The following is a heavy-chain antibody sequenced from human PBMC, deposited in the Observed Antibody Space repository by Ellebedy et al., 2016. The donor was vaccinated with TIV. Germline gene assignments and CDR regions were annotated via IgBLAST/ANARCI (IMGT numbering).Heavy chain of an antibody. CDR1: GGTFSSYA. J-gene: IGHJ3*02. D-gene: IGHD3-22*01. CDR3: ARDPPEDYYDSSPPFRAFDI. Sequence: SVKVSCXASGGTFSSYAISWVRQAPGQGLEWMGGIIPIFGTANYAQKFQGRVTITADESTSTAYMELSSLRSEDTAVYYCARDPPEDYYDSSPPFRAFDIWGQGTMVTVSS. CDR2: IIPIFGTA. V-gene: IGHV1-69*13.